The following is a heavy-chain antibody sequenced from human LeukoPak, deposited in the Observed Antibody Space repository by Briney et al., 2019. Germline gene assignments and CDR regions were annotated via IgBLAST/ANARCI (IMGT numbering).Heavy chain of an antibody. Sequence: GGSLRLSCAASGFTVSSNYMNWVRQAPGKGLEWVSVIYGGGNIYYADSVKGRFTISRDNSKNTLYLQMNSLRAEDTAVYYCARGAGYNYPYYFDYWGQGALVTVSS. CDR3: ARGAGYNYPYYFDY. J-gene: IGHJ4*02. CDR2: IYGGGNI. V-gene: IGHV3-53*01. D-gene: IGHD5-24*01. CDR1: GFTVSSNY.